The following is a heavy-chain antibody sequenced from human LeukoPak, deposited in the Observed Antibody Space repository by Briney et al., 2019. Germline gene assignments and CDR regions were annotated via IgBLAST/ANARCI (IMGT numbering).Heavy chain of an antibody. V-gene: IGHV3-23*01. CDR1: GFTFSSYA. CDR2: ITGSGGST. D-gene: IGHD3-22*01. CDR3: ARRGYYYDSSGYYYFDY. J-gene: IGHJ4*02. Sequence: GGSLRLSCAASGFTFSSYAMSWVRQAPGKGLEWVSSITGSGGSTYYADSVKGRFTISKDNSKNTLSLQMNSLRAEDTAVYYCARRGYYYDSSGYYYFDYWGQGTLVTVSS.